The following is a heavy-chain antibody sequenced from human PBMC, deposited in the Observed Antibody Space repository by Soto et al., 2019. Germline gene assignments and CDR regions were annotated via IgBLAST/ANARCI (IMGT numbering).Heavy chain of an antibody. CDR3: ARRLSALDV. V-gene: IGHV1-3*01. J-gene: IGHJ3*01. Sequence: QVQLVQSGTEVRKPGASVKLSCKTSGYTFLNYAIHWVRQAPGLGLEWMGWVNPSNGYTKYSENFQARLSLTRDTSANTAYMELSSLRSEDTAVYYCARRLSALDVWGQGTVVTVTP. CDR2: VNPSNGYT. CDR1: GYTFLNYA.